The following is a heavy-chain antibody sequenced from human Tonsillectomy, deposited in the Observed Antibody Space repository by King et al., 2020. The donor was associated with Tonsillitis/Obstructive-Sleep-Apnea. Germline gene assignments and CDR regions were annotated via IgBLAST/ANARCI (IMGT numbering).Heavy chain of an antibody. V-gene: IGHV3-30*04. CDR1: GFTFSSYA. Sequence: VQLVESGGGVVQPGRSLRLSCAASGFTFSSYAMHWVRQAPGKGLEWVAVISYDGSNKYYADSVKGRFTISRDNSKNTLYLQMNSLRAEDTAVYYCARGETGDPFDYWGHGTLVTVSS. CDR3: ARGETGDPFDY. CDR2: ISYDGSNK. D-gene: IGHD7-27*01. J-gene: IGHJ4*01.